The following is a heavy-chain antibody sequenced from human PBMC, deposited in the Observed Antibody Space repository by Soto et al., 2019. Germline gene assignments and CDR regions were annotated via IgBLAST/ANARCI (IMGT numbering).Heavy chain of an antibody. CDR2: ISYGGTNK. D-gene: IGHD3-22*01. Sequence: GGSLRLSCAASGFSFSISPMHWVRQAPGKGPEWVALISYGGTNKFYADSVKGRFTISRDNSKSTLYLQVDSLRPEDAAVYYCARDCEDSTAYNNYYYFGMDVWGQGTTVTVSS. CDR1: GFSFSISP. V-gene: IGHV3-30-3*01. CDR3: ARDCEDSTAYNNYYYFGMDV. J-gene: IGHJ6*02.